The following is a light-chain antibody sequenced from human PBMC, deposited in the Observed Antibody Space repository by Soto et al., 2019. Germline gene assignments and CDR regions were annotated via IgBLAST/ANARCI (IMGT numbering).Light chain of an antibody. CDR2: DDN. Sequence: QSVLMQPPSVSAAPGQKVTISCSGSSSNIGGNSVSWYQQLPGTAPKLLIYDDNKRPSGIPDRFSGSKSGTSATLGITGFQTGDEADYYCGSWDSSLSAYVFGPGTKVTVL. V-gene: IGLV1-51*01. CDR1: SSNIGGNS. J-gene: IGLJ1*01. CDR3: GSWDSSLSAYV.